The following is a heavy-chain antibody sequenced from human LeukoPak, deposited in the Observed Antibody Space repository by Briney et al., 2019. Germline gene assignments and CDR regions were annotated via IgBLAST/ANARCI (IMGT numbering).Heavy chain of an antibody. J-gene: IGHJ6*02. CDR3: ARGQYTYGMDV. D-gene: IGHD4-11*01. V-gene: IGHV4-31*03. Sequence: PSVTLSLTCTVSGGSISSGGYYWSWIRQHPGKGLEWIGYIYYSGSTYYNPSLKSRVTISVDTSKNQFSLKLSSVTAADTAVYYCARGQYTYGMDVWGQGTTVTVSS. CDR1: GGSISSGGYY. CDR2: IYYSGST.